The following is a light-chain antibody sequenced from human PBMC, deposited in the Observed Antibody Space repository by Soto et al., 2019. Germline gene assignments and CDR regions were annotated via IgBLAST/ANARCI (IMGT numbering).Light chain of an antibody. CDR2: GAY. CDR3: QHLNGSPLVT. V-gene: IGKV1-9*01. J-gene: IGKJ5*01. Sequence: DIQLSQSPSLLSASVGDRVTITCRASQDLDNYLAWYRQTPGEAPKLLIYGAYTLQSGVPRRFSGAGSGTESSFTISSLQPEDFAIYYCQHLNGSPLVTFGQGTRVDIK. CDR1: QDLDNY.